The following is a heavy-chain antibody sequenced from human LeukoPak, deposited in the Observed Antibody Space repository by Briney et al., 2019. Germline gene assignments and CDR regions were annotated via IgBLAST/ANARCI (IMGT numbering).Heavy chain of an antibody. CDR3: VYSTISSYYYYYYMDV. CDR1: GGSLSSSSYY. J-gene: IGHJ6*03. Sequence: SETLSLTCTVSGGSLSSSSYYWGWIRQPPGKGLEWIGSIYYSGSTYYNPSLKSRVTISVDTSKNQFSLKLSSVTAADTAVYYCVYSTISSYYYYYYMDVWGKGTTVTVSS. D-gene: IGHD5/OR15-5a*01. CDR2: IYYSGST. V-gene: IGHV4-39*01.